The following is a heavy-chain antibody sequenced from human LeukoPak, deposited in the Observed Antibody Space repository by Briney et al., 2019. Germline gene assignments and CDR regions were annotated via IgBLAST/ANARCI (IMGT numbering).Heavy chain of an antibody. CDR2: IYYSGST. V-gene: IGHV4-39*01. Sequence: KPSETLSLTCTVSGGSISSSSYYWGWIRQPPGKGLEWIGSIYYSGSTYYNPSLKSRVTISVDTSKNQFSLKLSSVTAADTAVYYCARLITGHNWFDPWGQGTLVTVSS. J-gene: IGHJ5*02. CDR3: ARLITGHNWFDP. CDR1: GGSISSSSYY. D-gene: IGHD3-16*01.